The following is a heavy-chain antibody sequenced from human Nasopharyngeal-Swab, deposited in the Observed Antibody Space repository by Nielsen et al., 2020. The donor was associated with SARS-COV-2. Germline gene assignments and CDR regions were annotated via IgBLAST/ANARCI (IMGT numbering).Heavy chain of an antibody. V-gene: IGHV2-5*02. CDR3: AHRTASFDY. Sequence: SGPTLAKPTQTLTLTCTFSGFSLSTTGERVGWIRQPPGKALEWLALIYWDDDKPYSPSLKSRLTITKDTSKNQVVLTMTNMDPVDTATYFCAHRTASFDYWGQGTLVTVSS. CDR1: GFSLSTTGER. J-gene: IGHJ4*02. D-gene: IGHD2-21*02. CDR2: IYWDDDK.